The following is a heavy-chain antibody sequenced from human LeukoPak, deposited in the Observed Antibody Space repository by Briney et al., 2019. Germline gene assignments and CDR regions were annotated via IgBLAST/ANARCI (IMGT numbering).Heavy chain of an antibody. J-gene: IGHJ4*02. CDR3: AIPHWYASYGDYEKVFDY. V-gene: IGHV3-30*04. CDR2: ISYDGSNK. CDR1: GFTFSSYA. Sequence: RSLRLSCAASGFTFSSYAMHWVRQAPGKGLEWVAVISYDGSNKYYADSVKGRFTISRDNSKNTLYLQMNSLRAEDTAVYYCAIPHWYASYGDYEKVFDYWGQGTLVTVSS. D-gene: IGHD4-17*01.